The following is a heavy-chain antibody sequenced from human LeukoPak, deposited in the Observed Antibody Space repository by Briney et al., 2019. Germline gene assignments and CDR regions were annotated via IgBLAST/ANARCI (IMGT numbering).Heavy chain of an antibody. CDR2: ISAYNGNT. CDR1: GYTFTSYG. D-gene: IGHD3-10*01. J-gene: IGHJ5*02. V-gene: IGHV1-18*01. CDR3: ARDGRGSRSSWFDP. Sequence: GASVKVSCKASGYTFTSYGISGVRQAPGQGFEWMGWISAYNGNTNYAQKLQGRVTMTTDTSTSTAYMELSSLGSDDTAVYYCARDGRGSRSSWFDPWGQGTLVIVSS.